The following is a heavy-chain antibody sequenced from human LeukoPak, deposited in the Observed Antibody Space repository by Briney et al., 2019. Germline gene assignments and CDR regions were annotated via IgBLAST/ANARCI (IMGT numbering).Heavy chain of an antibody. V-gene: IGHV1-2*02. CDR1: GYTFTGYY. J-gene: IGHJ3*02. CDR3: ARTISINDAFDI. D-gene: IGHD2-21*01. Sequence: ASVTVSCKASGYTFTGYYMHWVRQAPGQGLEWMGWINPNSGGTNYAQKFQDRVTMTRDTSISTAYMELSRLRSDDTAVYYCARTISINDAFDIWGQGTMVTVSS. CDR2: INPNSGGT.